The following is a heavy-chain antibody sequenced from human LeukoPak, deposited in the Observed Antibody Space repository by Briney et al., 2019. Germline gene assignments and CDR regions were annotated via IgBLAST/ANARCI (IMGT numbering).Heavy chain of an antibody. Sequence: GGSLRLSCAASGFTFSSYAMHWVRQAPGKGLEWVAVISYDGSNKYYADSVKGRFTISRDNSKNTLYLQMDSLRAEDTAVYYCAREKGSSSWYGPLLYYFDYWGQGTLVTVSS. CDR2: ISYDGSNK. CDR1: GFTFSSYA. D-gene: IGHD6-13*01. CDR3: AREKGSSSWYGPLLYYFDY. J-gene: IGHJ4*02. V-gene: IGHV3-30-3*01.